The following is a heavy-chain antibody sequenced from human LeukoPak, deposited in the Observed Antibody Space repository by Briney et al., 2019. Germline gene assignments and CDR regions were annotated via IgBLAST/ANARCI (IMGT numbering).Heavy chain of an antibody. J-gene: IGHJ4*02. Sequence: GGSLRLSCAASGFTLSDYYMSWIRQAPGKGLEWVSYISSSGSTIYYADSVKGRFTISRDNAKNSLYLQMNSLRAEDTAVYYCARDQYYDSSGYPAYWGQGTLVTVSS. V-gene: IGHV3-11*04. D-gene: IGHD3-22*01. CDR1: GFTLSDYY. CDR2: ISSSGSTI. CDR3: ARDQYYDSSGYPAY.